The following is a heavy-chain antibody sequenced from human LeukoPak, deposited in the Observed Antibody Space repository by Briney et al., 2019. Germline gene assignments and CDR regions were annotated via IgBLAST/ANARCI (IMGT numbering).Heavy chain of an antibody. CDR3: ARDPGYSYGYFDY. Sequence: PGGSLRLSCAASGFTVSSNYMSWVRQAPGKGLEWVSVIYSGGSTYYADSVKGRFTISRDNSKNTLYLQMNSLRVEDTAVYYCARDPGYSYGYFDYWGQGTLVTVSS. D-gene: IGHD5-18*01. J-gene: IGHJ4*02. CDR1: GFTVSSNY. V-gene: IGHV3-53*01. CDR2: IYSGGST.